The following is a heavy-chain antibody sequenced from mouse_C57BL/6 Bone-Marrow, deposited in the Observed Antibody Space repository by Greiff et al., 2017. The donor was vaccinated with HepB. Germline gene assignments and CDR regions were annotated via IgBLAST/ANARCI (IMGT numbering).Heavy chain of an antibody. CDR1: GFNIKDDY. CDR2: IDPENGDT. V-gene: IGHV14-4*01. Sequence: EVQLQEPGAELVRPGASVKLSCTASGFNIKDDYMHWVKQRPEQGLEWIGWIDPENGDTEYASKFQGKATITADTSSNTAYLQLSRLTSEDTAVYYCSAEGYGYDCWFAYWGQGTLVTVSA. D-gene: IGHD2-2*01. J-gene: IGHJ3*01. CDR3: SAEGYGYDCWFAY.